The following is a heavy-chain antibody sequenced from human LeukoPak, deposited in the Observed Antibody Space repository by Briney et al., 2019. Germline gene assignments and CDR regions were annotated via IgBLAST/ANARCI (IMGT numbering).Heavy chain of an antibody. CDR1: GCTFTGYY. Sequence: GASVKVSCKASGCTFTGYYMHWVRQAPGQGLEWMGWINPNSGGTNYAQKFQGRVTMTRDTSISTAYMELSRLRSDDTAVYYCARVRWELRNYFDYWGQGTLVTVSS. J-gene: IGHJ4*02. D-gene: IGHD1-26*01. CDR2: INPNSGGT. V-gene: IGHV1-2*02. CDR3: ARVRWELRNYFDY.